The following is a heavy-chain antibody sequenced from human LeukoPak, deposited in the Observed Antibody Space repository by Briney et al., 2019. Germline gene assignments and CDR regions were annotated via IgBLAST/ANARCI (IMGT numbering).Heavy chain of an antibody. D-gene: IGHD6-6*01. Sequence: GGSLRLSCAASGFTVSSNYMRGVREAPGKGLERVSVIYSGGSTYYADSVKGRFTISRDNSKNTLYLQMNSLRAEDTAVYYCARGYGYRQLVLDYWGQGTLVTVSS. CDR2: IYSGGST. V-gene: IGHV3-53*01. CDR3: ARGYGYRQLVLDY. CDR1: GFTVSSNY. J-gene: IGHJ4*02.